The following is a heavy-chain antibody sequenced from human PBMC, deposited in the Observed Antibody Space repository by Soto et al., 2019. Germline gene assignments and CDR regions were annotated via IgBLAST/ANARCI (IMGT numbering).Heavy chain of an antibody. CDR2: INPSIGTT. CDR1: GYTFTSQN. V-gene: IGHV1-46*01. D-gene: IGHD1-26*01. Sequence: QVQLVQSGAEVKKPGASVKVSCKASGYTFTSQNMHWVRQAPGQGLEWMGEINPSIGTTTYAQKWRGGDHRRTGAKSYAQRCRGRVTRTRGTAPSAVDMAVSSRRSEDTAVYYCICPLGARFDYWVQGPLVTFSS. J-gene: IGHJ4*02. CDR3: ICPLGARFDY.